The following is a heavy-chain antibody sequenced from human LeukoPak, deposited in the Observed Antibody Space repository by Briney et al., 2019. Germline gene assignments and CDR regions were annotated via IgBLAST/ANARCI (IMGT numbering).Heavy chain of an antibody. V-gene: IGHV3-7*03. CDR3: ARAQVHYDFWSGYYVGGDYFDY. D-gene: IGHD3-3*01. J-gene: IGHJ4*02. CDR2: IKQDGSEK. Sequence: GGSLRLSCAASGFTFSSYWMSWVRQAPGKGLEWVANIKQDGSEKYYVDSVKGRFTISRDNAKSSLYLQMNSLRAEDTAVYYCARAQVHYDFWSGYYVGGDYFDYWGQGTLVTVSS. CDR1: GFTFSSYW.